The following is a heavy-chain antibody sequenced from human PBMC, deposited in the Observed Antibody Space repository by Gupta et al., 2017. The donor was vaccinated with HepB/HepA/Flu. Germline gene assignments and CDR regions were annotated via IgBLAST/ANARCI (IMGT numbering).Heavy chain of an antibody. CDR3: ARGSSWYGQRWFDP. V-gene: IGHV4-34*01. CDR1: GGSFRGSY. Sequence: QVQLQQWGAGLLKPSETLSLTCAVYGGSFRGSYWSWIRQPPGKGLEWIGEINHSGSTNYNPSLKSRVTISVDTSKNQFSLKLSSVTAADTAVYYCARGSSWYGQRWFDPWGQGTLVTVSS. CDR2: INHSGST. D-gene: IGHD6-13*01. J-gene: IGHJ5*02.